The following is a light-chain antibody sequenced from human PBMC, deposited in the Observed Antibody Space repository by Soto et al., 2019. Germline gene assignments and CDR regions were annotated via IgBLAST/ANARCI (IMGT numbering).Light chain of an antibody. Sequence: IQMIQSPSSLSASLGDGVAMTCRASQSISNHLNWYQQKPGKAPKLLIFAASSLQSGVPSRFSGSRSGPDFTLTISSLQPEDFATYYCQQSYSSPPTFGQGTKVDIK. CDR3: QQSYSSPPT. J-gene: IGKJ1*01. CDR1: QSISNH. V-gene: IGKV1-39*01. CDR2: AAS.